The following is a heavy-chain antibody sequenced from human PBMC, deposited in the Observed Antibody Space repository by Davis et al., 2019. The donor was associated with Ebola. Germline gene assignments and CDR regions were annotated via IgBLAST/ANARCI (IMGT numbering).Heavy chain of an antibody. J-gene: IGHJ3*02. CDR3: ATRFSNSDGALDI. Sequence: GESLKISCAASGFTFNGYGMHWVRQAPGKGLEWVGLIWYDGSVKYYGDSVKGRFTISRDNSKDSLYLQMTSLRVEDTAVYYCATRFSNSDGALDIWGQGTMVTVS. CDR2: IWYDGSVK. V-gene: IGHV3-33*01. D-gene: IGHD1-7*01. CDR1: GFTFNGYG.